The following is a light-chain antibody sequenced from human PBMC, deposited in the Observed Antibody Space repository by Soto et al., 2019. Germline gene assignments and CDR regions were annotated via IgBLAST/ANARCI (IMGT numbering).Light chain of an antibody. Sequence: EIVLTQSPGTLSLSPGERATLSCRASQTVSISDLAWYQQKPGQAPSLLVYGASSRATGTPDRFRSSGSGTDFTLTISRLQPEDFAVYYCQQHGSSPRTFGQGTKVEIK. J-gene: IGKJ2*01. CDR2: GAS. CDR3: QQHGSSPRT. CDR1: QTVSISD. V-gene: IGKV3-20*01.